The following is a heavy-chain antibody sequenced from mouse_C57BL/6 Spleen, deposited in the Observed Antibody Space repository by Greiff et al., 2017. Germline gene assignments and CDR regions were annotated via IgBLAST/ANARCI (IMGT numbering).Heavy chain of an antibody. J-gene: IGHJ4*01. Sequence: QVQLQQSGAELVRPGTSVKVSCKASGYAFTNYLIEWVKQRPGQGLEWIGVINPGSGGTNYNEKFKGKATLTADKASSTAYMQLSSLTSEDSAVYFCARLEGGSSYYYAMDYWGQGTSVTVSS. CDR3: ARLEGGSSYYYAMDY. CDR1: GYAFTNYL. V-gene: IGHV1-54*01. CDR2: INPGSGGT. D-gene: IGHD1-3*01.